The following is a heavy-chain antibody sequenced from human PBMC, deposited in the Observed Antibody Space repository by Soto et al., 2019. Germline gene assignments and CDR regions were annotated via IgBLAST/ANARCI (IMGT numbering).Heavy chain of an antibody. CDR2: IYYRGST. Sequence: QLQLQESGPGLVKPSETLSLTCTVSGGSITSSSYYWGWIRQPPGKGLEWIGNIYYRGSTYYNPPLKSRVTISVDTSKNKFSLKLSSVTAADTAVYYCMLGSGWKDFDYWGQGTLVTVSS. J-gene: IGHJ4*02. CDR1: GGSITSSSYY. V-gene: IGHV4-39*01. CDR3: MLGSGWKDFDY. D-gene: IGHD3-22*01.